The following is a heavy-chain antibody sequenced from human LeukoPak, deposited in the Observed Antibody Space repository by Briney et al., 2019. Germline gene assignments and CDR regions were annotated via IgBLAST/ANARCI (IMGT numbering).Heavy chain of an antibody. CDR1: GGTFSSYA. CDR3: ATLRYFDWLFLDY. CDR2: IIPIFGSA. V-gene: IGHV1-69*06. Sequence: SVKVSCKASGGTFSSYAISWVRQAPGQGLEWMGGIIPIFGSANYAQKFQGRVTITADKSTSTAYMELSSLRSEDTAVYYCATLRYFDWLFLDYWGQGTLVTVSS. D-gene: IGHD3-9*01. J-gene: IGHJ4*02.